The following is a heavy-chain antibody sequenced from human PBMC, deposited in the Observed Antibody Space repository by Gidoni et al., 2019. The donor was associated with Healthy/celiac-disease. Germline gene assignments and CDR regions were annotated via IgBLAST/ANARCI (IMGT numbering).Heavy chain of an antibody. CDR3: ARKQRGRPAAMLKHLPQFDP. D-gene: IGHD2-2*01. CDR2: INHSGST. CDR1: GASFSGYY. J-gene: IGHJ5*02. V-gene: IGHV4-34*01. Sequence: QVQLPPWGARLLKPSETLSLTCAVYGASFSGYYWGLIRQPPGKGLEWIGEINHSGSTNYNPSLKSRVTISVDTSKNQFSLKLSSVTAADTAVYYCARKQRGRPAAMLKHLPQFDPWGQGTLVTVSS.